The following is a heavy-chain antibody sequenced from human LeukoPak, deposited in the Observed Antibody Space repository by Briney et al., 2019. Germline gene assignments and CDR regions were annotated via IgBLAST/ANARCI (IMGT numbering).Heavy chain of an antibody. D-gene: IGHD2-15*01. V-gene: IGHV4-39*07. Sequence: SETLSLTCTVSGGSISSSSYYWGWIRQPPGKGLEWIGSIYYSGSTYYNPSLKSRVTISVDTSKNQFSLKLSSVTAADTAVYYCARVCGSCYSSAFDIWGQGTMVTVSS. CDR3: ARVCGSCYSSAFDI. J-gene: IGHJ3*02. CDR1: GGSISSSSYY. CDR2: IYYSGST.